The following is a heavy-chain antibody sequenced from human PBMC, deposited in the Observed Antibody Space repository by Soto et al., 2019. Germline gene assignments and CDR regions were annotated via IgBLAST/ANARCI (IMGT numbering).Heavy chain of an antibody. Sequence: QVQLVQSGAEVKKPGASVKVSCKASGYTFTSYYMHWVRQAPGQGLEWMGIINPSGGSTSYAQKFQGRVTMTRETSTSTVYMELSSLRSEDTAVYYCARETPGYCSGGSCFDYWGQGTLVTVSS. CDR1: GYTFTSYY. J-gene: IGHJ4*02. CDR2: INPSGGST. V-gene: IGHV1-46*03. CDR3: ARETPGYCSGGSCFDY. D-gene: IGHD2-15*01.